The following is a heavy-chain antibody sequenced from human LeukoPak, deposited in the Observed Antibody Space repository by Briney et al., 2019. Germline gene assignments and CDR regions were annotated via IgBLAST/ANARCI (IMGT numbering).Heavy chain of an antibody. D-gene: IGHD5-18*01. V-gene: IGHV4-59*08. CDR3: ARYSYGSTGPFDY. J-gene: IGHJ4*02. CDR2: IYYSGRT. Sequence: SETLSLTCTVSGGSISSYYWSWIRQPPGKGLEWIGYIYYSGRTNYNPSLESRVTISVDTSKNQFSLKLSSVTAADTAVYYCARYSYGSTGPFDYWGQGTLVTVSS. CDR1: GGSISSYY.